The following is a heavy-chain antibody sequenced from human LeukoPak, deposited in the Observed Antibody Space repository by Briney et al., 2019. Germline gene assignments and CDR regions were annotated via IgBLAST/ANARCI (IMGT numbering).Heavy chain of an antibody. V-gene: IGHV3-11*04. Sequence: PGGSLRLSCAASGFYFSDYYMSWIRQAPGKGLEWLSYMSGSADTIYYADSVRGRFTISRDNAKNSLYLQMSSLRAEDTALYYCARDYSSSSDYFYYMDVWGKGTTVTVSS. CDR1: GFYFSDYY. CDR2: MSGSADTI. D-gene: IGHD6-6*01. CDR3: ARDYSSSSDYFYYMDV. J-gene: IGHJ6*03.